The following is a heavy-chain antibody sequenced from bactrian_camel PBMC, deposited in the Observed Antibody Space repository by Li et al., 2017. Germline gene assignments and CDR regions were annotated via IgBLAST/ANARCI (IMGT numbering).Heavy chain of an antibody. Sequence: DVQLVESGGGSVQAGGSLRLSCAMSGYTYSSNCMGWFRQAPGKEHEGVASIYTAAGSTYYADSVKGRFTISQDNGKNTVYLQLNDLKTEDSAMYYCATEPPFGGSWYWAFGYWGQGTQVTVS. V-gene: IGHV3S40*01. CDR1: GYTYSSNC. CDR2: IYTAAGST. D-gene: IGHD6*01. J-gene: IGHJ6*01. CDR3: ATEPPFGGSWYWAFGY.